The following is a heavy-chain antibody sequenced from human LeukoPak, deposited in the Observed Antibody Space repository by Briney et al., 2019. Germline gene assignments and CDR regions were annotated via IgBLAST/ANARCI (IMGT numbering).Heavy chain of an antibody. J-gene: IGHJ4*02. V-gene: IGHV4-59*01. D-gene: IGHD3-22*01. CDR3: ARYDSGGLNY. CDR2: IYYTGRT. CDR1: GGSISSYY. Sequence: SETLSLTCTVSGGSISSYYRSWIRQPPGKGLEWIGFIYYTGRTNSNPSLKSRVAISVDTSKNQFSLELTSVTAADTAVYYCARYDSGGLNYWGQGTLVTVSS.